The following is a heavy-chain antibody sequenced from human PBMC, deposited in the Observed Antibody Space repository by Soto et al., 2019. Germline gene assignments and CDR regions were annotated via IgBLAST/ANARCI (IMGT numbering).Heavy chain of an antibody. D-gene: IGHD1-26*01. V-gene: IGHV4-59*01. CDR1: GGSIISYY. CDR2: IYYSGST. Sequence: VQLQESGPGLVKPSETLSLICSVSGGSIISYYWSWIRQPPGKGLEWIVYIYYSGSTNYKPSLKSRFTISVDTSKNHFSLELSSVTAADTAVYYCARESVSIVAFDIWGQGKMVTVSS. J-gene: IGHJ3*02. CDR3: ARESVSIVAFDI.